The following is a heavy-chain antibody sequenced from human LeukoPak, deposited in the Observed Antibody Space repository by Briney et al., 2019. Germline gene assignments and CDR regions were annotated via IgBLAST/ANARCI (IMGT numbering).Heavy chain of an antibody. V-gene: IGHV4-34*01. CDR2: INHSGST. CDR3: ARDRNQDYDFWSGYYTGVVDY. CDR1: GGSFSGYY. J-gene: IGHJ4*02. D-gene: IGHD3-3*01. Sequence: PSETLSLTCAVYGGSFSGYYWSWLRQPPGKGLEWIGEINHSGSTNYNPSLKSRVTISVDTSKNQFSLKLSSVTAADTAVYYCARDRNQDYDFWSGYYTGVVDYWGQGTLVTVSS.